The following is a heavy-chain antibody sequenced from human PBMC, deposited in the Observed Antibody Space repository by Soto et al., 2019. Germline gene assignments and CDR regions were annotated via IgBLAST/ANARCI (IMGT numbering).Heavy chain of an antibody. CDR2: ISAYNGNT. V-gene: IGHV1-18*04. CDR1: GYTFTSYG. D-gene: IGHD2-8*01. Sequence: ASVKVSCKASGYTFTSYGISWVRQAPGQGLEGMGWISAYNGNTNYAQKLQGRVTMTTDTSTSTAYMELRSLRPDDTAVYYCAKDIVLMVYAIEVDYYYGMDVWGQGTTVTVSS. CDR3: AKDIVLMVYAIEVDYYYGMDV. J-gene: IGHJ6*02.